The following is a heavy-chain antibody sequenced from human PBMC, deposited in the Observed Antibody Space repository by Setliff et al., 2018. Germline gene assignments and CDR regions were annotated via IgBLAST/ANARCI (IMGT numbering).Heavy chain of an antibody. J-gene: IGHJ4*02. CDR1: GYSFSDFY. CDR3: ARHRRSEDNFDY. Sequence: ASVKVSCKASGYSFSDFYIHWVRQVPGRGPEWMGSINPKSGVTRYVQKFQGRVTITRDTSISTAYMELSSLRSDDTAVYYCARHRRSEDNFDYWGQGTLVTVSS. CDR2: INPKSGVT. D-gene: IGHD6-19*01. V-gene: IGHV1-2*02.